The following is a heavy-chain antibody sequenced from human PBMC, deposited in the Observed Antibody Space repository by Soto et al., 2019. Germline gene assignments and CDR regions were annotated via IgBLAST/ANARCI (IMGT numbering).Heavy chain of an antibody. CDR3: ARDSGIAAAGTSYYYYMDV. CDR2: MNPNSGNT. Sequence: ASVKVSCKASGYTFTSYDINWVRQATGQGLEWMGWMNPNSGNTGYAQKFQGRVTMTRNTSISTAYMELSSLRSEDTAVYYCARDSGIAAAGTSYYYYMDVWGQGTTVTVSS. CDR1: GYTFTSYD. J-gene: IGHJ6*03. D-gene: IGHD6-13*01. V-gene: IGHV1-8*01.